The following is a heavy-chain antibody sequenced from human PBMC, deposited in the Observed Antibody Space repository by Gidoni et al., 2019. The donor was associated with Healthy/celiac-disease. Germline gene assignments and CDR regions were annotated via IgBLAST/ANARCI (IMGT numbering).Heavy chain of an antibody. CDR2: INHSGST. V-gene: IGHV4-34*01. Sequence: QVQLQQWGAGLLKPSETLSLTCAVYGGSFSGYYWSWLRQPPGKGLEWIGEINHSGSTNYNPSLKSRVTISVDTSKNQFSLKLSSVTAADTAVYYCARGSPLPGDIVVVVAAPDAFDIWGQGTMVTVSS. D-gene: IGHD2-15*01. CDR1: GGSFSGYY. CDR3: ARGSPLPGDIVVVVAAPDAFDI. J-gene: IGHJ3*02.